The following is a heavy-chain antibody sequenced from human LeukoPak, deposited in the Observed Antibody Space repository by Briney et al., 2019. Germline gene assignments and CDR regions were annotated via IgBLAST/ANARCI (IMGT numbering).Heavy chain of an antibody. V-gene: IGHV3-7*01. CDR3: AREPSNYYDFWSGYYTGIQIYFDY. J-gene: IGHJ4*01. CDR2: IKQDGGEK. Sequence: PGGSLRLSCAASGFTFSSYWMSWVRQAPGKGLEWVANIKQDGGEKYYVDSVKGRFTISRDNAKNSLYLQMNSLRAEDTAVYYCAREPSNYYDFWSGYYTGIQIYFDYWGQGTLVTVSS. CDR1: GFTFSSYW. D-gene: IGHD3-3*01.